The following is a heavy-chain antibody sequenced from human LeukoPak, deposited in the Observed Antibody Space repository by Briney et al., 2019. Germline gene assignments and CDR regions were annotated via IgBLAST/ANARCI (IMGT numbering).Heavy chain of an antibody. D-gene: IGHD5-18*01. Sequence: SETLSLTCTVSGGSISSGGYYWSWIRQYPGKGLEWIGYIYYSGSTYYNPSLKSRVTISVDTSKNQFSLKLSSVTAADTAVYYCARVDTAMVTRRKPFDYWGQGTLVTVSS. J-gene: IGHJ4*02. V-gene: IGHV4-31*03. CDR2: IYYSGST. CDR3: ARVDTAMVTRRKPFDY. CDR1: GGSISSGGYY.